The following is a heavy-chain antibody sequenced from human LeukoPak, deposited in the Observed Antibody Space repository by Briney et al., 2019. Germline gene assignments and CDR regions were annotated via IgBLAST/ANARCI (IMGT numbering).Heavy chain of an antibody. CDR2: FDPEDGET. Sequence: ASVKVSCKVSGYTLTELSMHWVRQAPGKGLEWMGGFDPEDGETIYAQRFQGRVTMTEDTSTDTAYMELSSLRSEDTAVYYCATEGARDGYNCVAGAFDIWGQGTMVTVSS. CDR3: ATEGARDGYNCVAGAFDI. V-gene: IGHV1-24*01. CDR1: GYTLTELS. J-gene: IGHJ3*02. D-gene: IGHD5-24*01.